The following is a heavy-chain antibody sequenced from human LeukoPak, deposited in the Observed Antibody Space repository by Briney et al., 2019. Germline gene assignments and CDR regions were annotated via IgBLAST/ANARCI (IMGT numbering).Heavy chain of an antibody. J-gene: IGHJ4*02. V-gene: IGHV3-7*01. CDR1: GGSISSSSYY. D-gene: IGHD3-22*01. CDR2: IKQDGSEK. Sequence: ETLSLTCTVSGGSISSSSYYWGWIRQPPGKGLEWVANIKQDGSEKYYVDSVKGRFTISRDNAKNSLYLQMNSLRAEDTAVYYCARDLDYYDSIYFDYWGQGTLVTVSS. CDR3: ARDLDYYDSIYFDY.